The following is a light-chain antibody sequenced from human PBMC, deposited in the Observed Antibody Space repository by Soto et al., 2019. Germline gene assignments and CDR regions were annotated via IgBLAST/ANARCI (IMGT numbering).Light chain of an antibody. V-gene: IGKV1-5*03. CDR1: QSISSW. J-gene: IGKJ1*01. CDR2: KAS. CDR3: QKYNSYWT. Sequence: DIQMTQSPSTLSASVGDRVTITCRASQSISSWLAWYQQKPGKAPKLLIYKASSLESGVPSRFSGSGSGTEFTRTISTLQPDDFATYYYQKYNSYWTFGRGTKVEIK.